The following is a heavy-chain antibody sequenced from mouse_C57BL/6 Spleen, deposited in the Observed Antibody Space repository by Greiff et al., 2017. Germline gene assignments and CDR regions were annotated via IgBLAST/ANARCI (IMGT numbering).Heavy chain of an antibody. D-gene: IGHD1-1*01. J-gene: IGHJ2*01. V-gene: IGHV1-42*01. Sequence: EVQLQQSGPELVKPGASVKISCKASGYSFTGYYMNWVKQSPEKSLEWIGEINPSTGGTTYNQKFKAKATLTVDKSSSTAYMQLKSLTSEDSAVYYYARRNYYGSSLGYWGQGTTLTVSS. CDR3: ARRNYYGSSLGY. CDR1: GYSFTGYY. CDR2: INPSTGGT.